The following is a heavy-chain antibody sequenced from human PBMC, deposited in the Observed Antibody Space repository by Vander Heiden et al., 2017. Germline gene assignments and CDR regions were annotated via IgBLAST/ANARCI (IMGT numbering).Heavy chain of an antibody. CDR2: IYDSGST. J-gene: IGHJ4*02. D-gene: IGHD7-27*01. V-gene: IGHV4-59*12. CDR3: ARSELGTQTRIDY. CDR1: GGSISSYY. Sequence: VQLQESGPGLVKPSETLSLTCTVSGGSISSYYWSWIRQPPGKGLEWIGYIYDSGSTNYNPSLKSRVTISVDTSKNQFSLKLTSVTAADTAVYYCARSELGTQTRIDYWGQGTLVTVSS.